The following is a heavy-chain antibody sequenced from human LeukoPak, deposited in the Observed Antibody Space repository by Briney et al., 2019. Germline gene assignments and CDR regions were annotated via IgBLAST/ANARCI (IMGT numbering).Heavy chain of an antibody. J-gene: IGHJ4*02. D-gene: IGHD1-1*01. Sequence: GGSLRLSCAASGFTFSSYAMSWVRQAPGKGLEWVSAISGSGGSTYYADSVKGRFTISRDNSKNTLYLQMNSLRAEDTAVYYCAKKGNNWNGIGGDYWGQGTLVTVSS. CDR1: GFTFSSYA. V-gene: IGHV3-23*01. CDR3: AKKGNNWNGIGGDY. CDR2: ISGSGGST.